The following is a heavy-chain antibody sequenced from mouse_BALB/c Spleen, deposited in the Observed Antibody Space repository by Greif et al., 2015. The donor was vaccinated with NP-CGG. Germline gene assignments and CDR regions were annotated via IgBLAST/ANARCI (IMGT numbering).Heavy chain of an antibody. CDR3: ASGDYDGVGAMDY. CDR1: GFNIKDTY. D-gene: IGHD2-4*01. V-gene: IGHV14-3*02. CDR2: IDPANGNT. Sequence: EVKLEESGAELVKPGASVKLSCTASGFNIKDTYMHWVKQRPEQGLEWIGRIDPANGNTKCDPKFQGKATITADTSSNTAYLQLSSLTSEDTAVYYCASGDYDGVGAMDYWGQGTSVTVSS. J-gene: IGHJ4*01.